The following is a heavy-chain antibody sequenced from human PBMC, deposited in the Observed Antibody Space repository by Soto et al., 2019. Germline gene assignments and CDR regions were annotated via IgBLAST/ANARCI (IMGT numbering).Heavy chain of an antibody. V-gene: IGHV3-23*01. J-gene: IGHJ6*02. Sequence: EVQLLESGGGLVQPGGSLRLSCAVSGFSFSSYAMSWVRQAPGKGLEWVAAISGSGGSTYYADSVKGRFTISRDNSKNTLYLQINSLRAEDTAVFYCAKGGSSTTPGGYYFSAMHVWGQGTTVTVSS. CDR3: AKGGSSTTPGGYYFSAMHV. CDR1: GFSFSSYA. CDR2: ISGSGGST. D-gene: IGHD2-2*01.